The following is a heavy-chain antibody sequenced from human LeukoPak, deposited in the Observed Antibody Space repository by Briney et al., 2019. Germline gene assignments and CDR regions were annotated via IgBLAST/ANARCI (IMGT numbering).Heavy chain of an antibody. CDR2: IKQDGTSK. CDR3: ARHGDYCFDL. J-gene: IGHJ4*02. Sequence: GGSLRLSCAASGFTFSRSWMGWVRQAPGKGLEWVANIKQDGTSKYYVDSVMGRFTISRDNAENSVYLQMYSLSAGDTAVYYCARHGDYCFDLWGPGTRVTVSS. V-gene: IGHV3-7*02. D-gene: IGHD2-21*01. CDR1: GFTFSRSW.